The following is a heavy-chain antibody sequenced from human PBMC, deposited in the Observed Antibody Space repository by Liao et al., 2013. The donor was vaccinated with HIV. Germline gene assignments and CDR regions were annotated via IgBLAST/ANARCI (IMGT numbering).Heavy chain of an antibody. Sequence: QVQLQESGPGLVKPSETLSLTCNVSGGSSSGSYWTWIRQSAGKGLEWLGRIHSNGRTNYNPSLKGRVSMSLDTSKNQFSLWLTSVIDADTAVYYCVREDYTYGWFDPSGPTGTRGHRLL. CDR3: VREDYTYGWFDP. J-gene: IGHJ5*02. CDR1: GGSSSGSY. D-gene: IGHD2-2*02. CDR2: IHSNGRT. V-gene: IGHV4-4*07.